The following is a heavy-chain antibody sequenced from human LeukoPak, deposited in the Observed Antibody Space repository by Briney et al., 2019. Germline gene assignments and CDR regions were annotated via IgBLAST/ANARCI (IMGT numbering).Heavy chain of an antibody. J-gene: IGHJ6*02. CDR3: ARGGFSGRPYYGMDV. CDR1: GYTFTGYD. D-gene: IGHD3-10*01. V-gene: IGHV1-8*01. CDR2: MNPNSGNT. Sequence: ASVKVSCKASGYTFTGYDINWVRQATGQGLEWMGWMNPNSGNTGYAQKFQGRVTMTRNTSISTAYMELSSLRSEDTAVYYCARGGFSGRPYYGMDVWGQGTTVTVSS.